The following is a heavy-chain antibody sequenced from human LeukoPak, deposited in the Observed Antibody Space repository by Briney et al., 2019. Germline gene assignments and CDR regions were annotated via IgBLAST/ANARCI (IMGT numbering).Heavy chain of an antibody. Sequence: SETLSLTCTVSGGSISNYYWSWIRQPAGKGLEWIGYISHSGSTHYNPSLKSRITISVDTSKIHFSLNLTSVTAADTAVYYCARDSAAGSYYYYTDVWGKGTTVTISS. D-gene: IGHD1-1*01. V-gene: IGHV4-59*01. CDR1: GGSISNYY. CDR2: ISHSGST. CDR3: ARDSAAGSYYYYTDV. J-gene: IGHJ6*03.